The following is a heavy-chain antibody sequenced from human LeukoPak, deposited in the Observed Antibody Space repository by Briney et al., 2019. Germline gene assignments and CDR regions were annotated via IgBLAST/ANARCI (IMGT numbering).Heavy chain of an antibody. J-gene: IGHJ3*02. CDR3: ARDLDTAMVKTAFDI. Sequence: ASVKVSCKASGYTFTSYYMHWVRQAPGQGLESMGIINPSGRSTSYAQKFQGRVTMTRDTSTSTVYMELSSLRSEDTAVYYCARDLDTAMVKTAFDIWGQGTMVTVSS. CDR1: GYTFTSYY. V-gene: IGHV1-46*01. CDR2: INPSGRST. D-gene: IGHD5-18*01.